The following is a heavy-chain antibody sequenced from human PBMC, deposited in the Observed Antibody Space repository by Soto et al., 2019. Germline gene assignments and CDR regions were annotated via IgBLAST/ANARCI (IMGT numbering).Heavy chain of an antibody. Sequence: EVQLVESGGGLVQPGGSLRLSCAASGFTFSSYWMHWVRQAPGKGLVWVSRINSDGSSTSYADSVKGRFTISRDNAKNTLYLQMNRLRDEDTAVYSCARGGIPLPPAYWGQGTLVTVSS. CDR2: INSDGSST. CDR3: ARGGIPLPPAY. V-gene: IGHV3-74*01. J-gene: IGHJ4*02. CDR1: GFTFSSYW. D-gene: IGHD5-18*01.